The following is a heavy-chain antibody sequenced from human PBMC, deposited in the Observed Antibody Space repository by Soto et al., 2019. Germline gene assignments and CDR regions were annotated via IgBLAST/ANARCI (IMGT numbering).Heavy chain of an antibody. D-gene: IGHD1-26*01. CDR2: FDPEDGET. V-gene: IGHV1-24*01. J-gene: IGHJ4*02. Sequence: GASVKVSCKVSGYTLTELSMHWVRQAPGNGLEWMGGFDPEDGETIYAQKFQGRVTMTEDTSTDAAYMELSSLRSEDTAVYYCATGLVGAATFDCWGQGTLVTVSS. CDR3: ATGLVGAATFDC. CDR1: GYTLTELS.